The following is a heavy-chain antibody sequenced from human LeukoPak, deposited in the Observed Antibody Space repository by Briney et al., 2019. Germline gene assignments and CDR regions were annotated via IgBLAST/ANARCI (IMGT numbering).Heavy chain of an antibody. D-gene: IGHD6-13*01. CDR1: GFTFGDYA. J-gene: IGHJ6*03. V-gene: IGHV3-49*03. CDR3: TRDSWSSSWPAYYYYYMDV. Sequence: PGRSLRLSCTASGFTFGDYAMSWFRQAPGKGLEWVGFIRSKAYGGTTEYAASVKGRFTISRDDSKSIAYLQMNSLKTEDTAVYYCTRDSWSSSWPAYYYYYMDVWGKGTTVTVSS. CDR2: IRSKAYGGTT.